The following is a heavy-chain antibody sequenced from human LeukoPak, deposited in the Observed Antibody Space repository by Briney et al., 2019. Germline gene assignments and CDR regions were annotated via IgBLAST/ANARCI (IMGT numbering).Heavy chain of an antibody. D-gene: IGHD2-2*01. CDR1: GYTFTSYD. J-gene: IGHJ6*03. CDR2: MNPNSGNT. Sequence: ASVTVSCKASGYTFTSYDINWVRQATGQGLEWMGWMNPNSGNTGYAQKFQGRVTMTRNTSISTAYMELSSLRSEDTAVYYCARARQYQLLTTYYYYYYMDVWGKGTTVTVSS. V-gene: IGHV1-8*01. CDR3: ARARQYQLLTTYYYYYYMDV.